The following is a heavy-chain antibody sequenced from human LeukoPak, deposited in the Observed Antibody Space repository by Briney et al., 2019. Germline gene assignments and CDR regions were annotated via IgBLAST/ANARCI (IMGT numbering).Heavy chain of an antibody. D-gene: IGHD3-22*01. CDR2: IYYSGST. J-gene: IGHJ4*02. V-gene: IGHV4-59*01. Sequence: SETLSLTCTVSGGSISSYYWSWLRQPPGKGLEWIGYIYYSGSTNYNPSLKSRVTISVDTSKNQFSLKLSSGTAADTAVYYCARGGGGWYDSSGYYRLFDYWGQGTLVTVSS. CDR1: GGSISSYY. CDR3: ARGGGGWYDSSGYYRLFDY.